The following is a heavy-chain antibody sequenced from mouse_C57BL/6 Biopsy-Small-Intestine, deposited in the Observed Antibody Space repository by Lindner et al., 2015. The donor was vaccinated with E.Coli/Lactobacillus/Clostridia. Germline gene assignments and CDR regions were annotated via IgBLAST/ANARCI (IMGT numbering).Heavy chain of an antibody. CDR3: ARYPLYYGSPYFDY. D-gene: IGHD1-1*01. V-gene: IGHV1-19*01. Sequence: VQLQESGAELVRSGTSVKVSCMASGYAFTNYLIEWVKQSNGKSLEWIGLINPYNGGTSYNQKFKGKATLTVDKSSSTAYMELRSLTSEDTAVYYCARYPLYYGSPYFDYWGQGTTLTVSS. CDR2: INPYNGGT. CDR1: GYAFTNYL. J-gene: IGHJ2*01.